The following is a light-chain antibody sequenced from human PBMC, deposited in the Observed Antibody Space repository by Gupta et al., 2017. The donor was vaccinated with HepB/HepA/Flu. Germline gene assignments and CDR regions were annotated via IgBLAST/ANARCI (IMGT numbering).Light chain of an antibody. CDR1: ESVSRNY. V-gene: IGKV3-20*01. Sequence: EIVLTQSPDTLSLSPGVRASLSCRASESVSRNYLAWYQQIPGQSPRLLIYGTSGRATGVPDRFSGSGSGTDFTLTISRLEPEDFAVYYCQQNDNASKTFGQGTMVEIK. J-gene: IGKJ1*01. CDR3: QQNDNASKT. CDR2: GTS.